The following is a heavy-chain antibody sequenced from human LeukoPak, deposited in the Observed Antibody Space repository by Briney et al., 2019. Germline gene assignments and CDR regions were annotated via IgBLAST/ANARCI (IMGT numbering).Heavy chain of an antibody. Sequence: GGSLSLSCEASGFSLSMYDMTWVRQAPGKGLEYVSSISSRSTYRFSADSVRGRFTISRDDAKNSLYLQMNSLRGEDTAVYYCARGDGATPPDVFDIWGQGTVVTVSS. J-gene: IGHJ3*02. CDR1: GFSLSMYD. CDR2: ISSRSTYR. V-gene: IGHV3-21*01. D-gene: IGHD3-10*01. CDR3: ARGDGATPPDVFDI.